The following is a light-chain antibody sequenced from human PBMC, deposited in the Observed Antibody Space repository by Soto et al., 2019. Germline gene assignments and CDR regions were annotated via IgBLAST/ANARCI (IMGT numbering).Light chain of an antibody. CDR2: GIS. Sequence: EIVLTQSPGTLSLSPGERATLSCRASQSVSGTYLAWFQQKPGQAPRLLIYGISSRSPGIPDRFSGSGSGTNFTLTISRMEPEDFAVYYCQQYGNIPRTFGQGTKMEIK. CDR1: QSVSGTY. CDR3: QQYGNIPRT. J-gene: IGKJ1*01. V-gene: IGKV3-20*01.